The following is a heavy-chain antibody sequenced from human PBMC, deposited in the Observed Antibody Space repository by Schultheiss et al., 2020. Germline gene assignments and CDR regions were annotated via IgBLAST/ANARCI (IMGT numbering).Heavy chain of an antibody. V-gene: IGHV3-43D*04. CDR2: ISWDGGST. Sequence: GGSLRLSCAASGFTVSSNYMSWVRQAPGKGLEWVSLISWDGGSTYYADSVRGRFTISRDNSKNSLFLQMNGLRPEDTALYYCAKDFSGWYYGMDVWGPGTTVTVSS. D-gene: IGHD6-19*01. J-gene: IGHJ6*02. CDR3: AKDFSGWYYGMDV. CDR1: GFTVSSNY.